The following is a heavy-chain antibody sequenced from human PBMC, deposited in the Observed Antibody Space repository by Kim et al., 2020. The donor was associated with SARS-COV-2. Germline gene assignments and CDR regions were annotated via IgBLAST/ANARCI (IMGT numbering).Heavy chain of an antibody. Sequence: SQTLSLTCAISGDSVSTNSAAWHWIRQSPSRGLEWLGKTLYRSKWSNDYAVSVKSRITINPDTSKNQFSLQLNSVTPDDTAVYYCARRTAGRGMDVWGQGTTVTVSS. CDR1: GDSVSTNSAA. J-gene: IGHJ6*02. CDR2: TLYRSKWSN. V-gene: IGHV6-1*01. CDR3: ARRTAGRGMDV. D-gene: IGHD6-25*01.